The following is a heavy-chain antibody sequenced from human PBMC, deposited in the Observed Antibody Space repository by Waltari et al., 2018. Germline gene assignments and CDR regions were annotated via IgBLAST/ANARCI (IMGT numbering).Heavy chain of an antibody. CDR3: RAAAGLFDY. V-gene: IGHV3-48*01. Sequence: EVQLVESGGGLVQPGGSLRLSCAASGFTLSSYSMNWVRQDPGKGLEWVSYISSSSSTIYYADSGKGRFTISRDNAKNSLYLQMNSLRAEDTAVYYCRAAAGLFDYWGQGTLVTVSS. CDR2: ISSSSSTI. J-gene: IGHJ4*02. CDR1: GFTLSSYS. D-gene: IGHD6-13*01.